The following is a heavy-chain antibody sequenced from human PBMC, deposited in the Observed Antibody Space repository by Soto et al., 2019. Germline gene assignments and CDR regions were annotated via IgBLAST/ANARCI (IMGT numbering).Heavy chain of an antibody. CDR1: GGSISSSSYY. CDR3: ASLAGDGYSHPPLC. D-gene: IGHD5-18*01. V-gene: IGHV4-39*01. CDR2: IYYSGST. J-gene: IGHJ4*02. Sequence: QLQLQESGPGLVKPSETLSLTCTVSGGSISSSSYYWGWIRQPPGKGLEWIGRIYYSGSTYDNPSHKSRVTISVGTSKNQFALVLSSVTAADTAVYYCASLAGDGYSHPPLCWGQGTLVTVSS.